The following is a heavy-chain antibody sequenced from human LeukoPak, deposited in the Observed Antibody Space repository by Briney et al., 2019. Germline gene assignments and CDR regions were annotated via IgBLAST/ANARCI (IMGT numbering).Heavy chain of an antibody. D-gene: IGHD1-1*01. CDR1: GFTVSSNY. CDR3: ARGDWNDGLDY. Sequence: GGSLILSCAASGFTVSSNYMSWVRQAPGKGLEWVSVIYSGGSTYYADSVKGRFTTSRDNSKNTLYLQMNSLRAEDTAVYYCARGDWNDGLDYWGQGTLVTVSS. CDR2: IYSGGST. V-gene: IGHV3-53*01. J-gene: IGHJ4*02.